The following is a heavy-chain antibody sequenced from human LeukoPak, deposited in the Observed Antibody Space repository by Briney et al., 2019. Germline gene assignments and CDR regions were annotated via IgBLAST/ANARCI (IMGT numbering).Heavy chain of an antibody. CDR2: IKSKTDGGTT. CDR1: GFTFSNAW. Sequence: PGGSLRLSCAASGFTFSNAWMSWVRQAPGKGLEWVGRIKSKTDGGTTDYAAPVKGRFTLSRDDSKNTLYMQMNSLKTEDTAVYYCTTFSSTVTTYIDYWGQGTLVTVSS. CDR3: TTFSSTVTTYIDY. D-gene: IGHD4-17*01. J-gene: IGHJ4*02. V-gene: IGHV3-15*01.